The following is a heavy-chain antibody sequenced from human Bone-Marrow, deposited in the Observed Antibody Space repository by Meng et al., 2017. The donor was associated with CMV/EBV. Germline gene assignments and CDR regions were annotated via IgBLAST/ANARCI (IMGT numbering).Heavy chain of an antibody. D-gene: IGHD2-21*01. CDR1: GYTFPSYS. V-gene: IGHV1-18*01. CDR3: ARGGIAELDY. CDR2: ISIYNGIT. Sequence: SCKASGYTFPSYSIAWVRQAPGQGLDWMGWISIYNGITNYAQKFQGRVTMTTDTSTNTAYMDLRSLRSDDTAVYYCARGGIAELDYWGQGTLVTVSS. J-gene: IGHJ4*02.